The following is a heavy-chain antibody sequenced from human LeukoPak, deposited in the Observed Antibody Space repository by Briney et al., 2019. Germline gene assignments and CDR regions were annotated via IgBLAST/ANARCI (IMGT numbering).Heavy chain of an antibody. CDR1: GGSISSGGYS. CDR2: IYHSGST. Sequence: PSETLSLTCAVSGGSISSGGYSWSWIRQPPGKGLEWIGYIYHSGSTYYNPSLKSRVTISVDRSKNQFSLKLSSVTAADTAVYYCARTNHVSRSWYPWFDPWGQGTLVTVSS. V-gene: IGHV4-30-2*01. J-gene: IGHJ5*02. CDR3: ARTNHVSRSWYPWFDP. D-gene: IGHD6-13*01.